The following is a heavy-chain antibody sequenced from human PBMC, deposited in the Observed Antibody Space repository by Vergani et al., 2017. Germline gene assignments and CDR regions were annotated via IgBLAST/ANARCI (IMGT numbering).Heavy chain of an antibody. D-gene: IGHD3-16*01. CDR3: AKHFRGWGIDY. Sequence: QVQLLESGGGVVQRGGSLRLSCATSGFTLSNYDMQWSCQGPGKGLEFVAFIQFDGSNQYYADSVKGRFTLSRDFSKNTLYLQMNSLRTDYTATYYCAKHFRGWGIDYWGQGTQVIVSS. J-gene: IGHJ4*02. CDR1: GFTLSNYD. V-gene: IGHV3-30*02. CDR2: IQFDGSNQ.